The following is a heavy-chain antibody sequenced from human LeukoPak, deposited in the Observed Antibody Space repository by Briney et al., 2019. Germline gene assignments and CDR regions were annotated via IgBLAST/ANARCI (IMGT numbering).Heavy chain of an antibody. Sequence: GGSLRLSCAASGFTFSTYSMNWVRQAPGKGLEWISYISGSSKVIYYADSVRGRFTISRDNAENLLYLQMNSLRAEDTAVYYCASVLTGYYDYFDYWGQGTLVTVSS. J-gene: IGHJ4*02. D-gene: IGHD3-9*01. V-gene: IGHV3-48*01. CDR2: ISGSSKVI. CDR1: GFTFSTYS. CDR3: ASVLTGYYDYFDY.